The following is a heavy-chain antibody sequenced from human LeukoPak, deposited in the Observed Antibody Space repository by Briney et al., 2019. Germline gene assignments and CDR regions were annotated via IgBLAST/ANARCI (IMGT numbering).Heavy chain of an antibody. Sequence: ASVKVSCKASGYTFTGYYMHWVRQAPGQGLEWMGWINPNSGGTNYAQKFQGRVTMTRDTSISTAYMELSRLRSDDTAVYYCARGPREYYDCVWGSYAHDYWGQGTLVTVSS. CDR2: INPNSGGT. CDR1: GYTFTGYY. V-gene: IGHV1-2*02. D-gene: IGHD3-16*01. CDR3: ARGPREYYDCVWGSYAHDY. J-gene: IGHJ4*02.